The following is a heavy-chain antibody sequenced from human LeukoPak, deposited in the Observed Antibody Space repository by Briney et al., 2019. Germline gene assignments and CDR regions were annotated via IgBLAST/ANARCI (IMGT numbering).Heavy chain of an antibody. J-gene: IGHJ5*02. CDR3: ARVTSRLGWFDP. Sequence: TPSETPSLTCTVSGYSISSGYYWGWIRQPPGKGLEWIGSISHSGSTYYKPSLKSRVTISVDTSKNQFSLKLRSVTAADTAVYYCARVTSRLGWFDPWGQGTLVTVSS. CDR1: GYSISSGYY. V-gene: IGHV4-38-2*02. D-gene: IGHD1-14*01. CDR2: ISHSGST.